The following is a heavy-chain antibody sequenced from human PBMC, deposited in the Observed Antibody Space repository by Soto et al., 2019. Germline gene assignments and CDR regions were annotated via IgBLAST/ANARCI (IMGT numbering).Heavy chain of an antibody. V-gene: IGHV5-51*01. CDR3: ARQIQTGWVGFDY. Sequence: GESLKISCKGSGYSFSSNWIGWVRQMPGKGLELMGLIYPGDSDTRYSPSFQGQVTISADKSISTAYLQWRSLKASDTAMYYCARQIQTGWVGFDYWGQGTLVTVSS. CDR1: GYSFSSNW. J-gene: IGHJ4*02. CDR2: IYPGDSDT. D-gene: IGHD7-27*01.